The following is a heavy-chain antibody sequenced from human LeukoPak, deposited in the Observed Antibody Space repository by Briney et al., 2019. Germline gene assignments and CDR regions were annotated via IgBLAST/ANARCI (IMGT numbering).Heavy chain of an antibody. Sequence: GGSLRLSCAASGLTFSSYSMHWVRQAPGKGLEWVSYITSSGNTIYYADSVKGRFTISRDNAKNSLYLQMNSLRAEDTAMYYCAREGWIAVAGSSFDYWGQGTLVTVSS. D-gene: IGHD6-19*01. CDR3: AREGWIAVAGSSFDY. V-gene: IGHV3-48*01. CDR2: ITSSGNTI. CDR1: GLTFSSYS. J-gene: IGHJ4*02.